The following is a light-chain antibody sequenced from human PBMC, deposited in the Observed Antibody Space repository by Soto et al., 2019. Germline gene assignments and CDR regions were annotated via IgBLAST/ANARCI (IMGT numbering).Light chain of an antibody. CDR1: SSDVGAYNY. Sequence: QSALTQPASVSGSPGQSITISCTGTSSDVGAYNYVSWYQQHPGKAPKLMIYEVSNRPSGVSNRFSGSKSGNTASLTISGPQAGDEGDYYCRSYTSSSPYVFGTGTKVTVL. V-gene: IGLV2-14*01. J-gene: IGLJ1*01. CDR2: EVS. CDR3: RSYTSSSPYV.